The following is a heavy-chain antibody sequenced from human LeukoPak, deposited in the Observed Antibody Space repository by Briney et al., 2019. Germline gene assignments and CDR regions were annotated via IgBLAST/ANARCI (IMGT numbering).Heavy chain of an antibody. J-gene: IGHJ4*02. CDR3: ARLYYDILTGYSNFDY. Sequence: ASVKVSCKASGYTFTSYGISWARQAPGQGLEWMGWISAYNGNTNYAQKLQGRVTMTTDTSTSTAYMELRSLRSDDTAVYYCARLYYDILTGYSNFDYWGQGTLVTVSS. D-gene: IGHD3-9*01. CDR1: GYTFTSYG. CDR2: ISAYNGNT. V-gene: IGHV1-18*04.